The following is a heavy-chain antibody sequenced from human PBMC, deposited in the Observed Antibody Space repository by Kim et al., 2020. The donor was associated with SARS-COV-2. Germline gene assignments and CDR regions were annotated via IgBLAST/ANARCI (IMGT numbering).Heavy chain of an antibody. CDR2: ISWNSGSI. J-gene: IGHJ6*02. Sequence: GGSLRLSCAASGFTFDDYAMHWVRQAPGKGLEWVSGISWNSGSIGYADSVKGRFTISRDNAKNSLYLQMNSLRAEDTALYYCAKDREYSMGYGMDVWGQGTTVTVSS. CDR1: GFTFDDYA. V-gene: IGHV3-9*01. CDR3: AKDREYSMGYGMDV. D-gene: IGHD3-10*01.